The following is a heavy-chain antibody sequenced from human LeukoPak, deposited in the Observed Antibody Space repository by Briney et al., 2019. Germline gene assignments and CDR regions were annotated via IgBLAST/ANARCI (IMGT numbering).Heavy chain of an antibody. CDR1: GGSISSGSYY. CDR2: IYTSGSN. J-gene: IGHJ3*02. V-gene: IGHV4-61*02. Sequence: PSETLSLTCTVSGGSISSGSYYWSWIRQPAGKGLEWIGRIYTSGSNNYNPSLKSRVTISVDTSKNQFSLKLSSVTAADTAVYYCARAPFQTMIVVVENAFDIWGQGTMVTVSS. D-gene: IGHD3-22*01. CDR3: ARAPFQTMIVVVENAFDI.